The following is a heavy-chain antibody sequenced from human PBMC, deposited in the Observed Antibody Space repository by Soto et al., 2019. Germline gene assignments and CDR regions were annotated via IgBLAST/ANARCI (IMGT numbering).Heavy chain of an antibody. CDR2: IIPILGIA. J-gene: IGHJ6*02. CDR3: AGFPELRDGSDNYYGMDV. V-gene: IGHV1-69*02. CDR1: GGTFSSYT. D-gene: IGHD3-10*01. Sequence: QVQLVQSGAEVKKPGSSVKVSCKASGGTFSSYTISWVRQAPGQGLEWMGRIIPILGIANYAQKFQGRVTLTAAKSTGTAYMELSSLGSEETAVYSCAGFPELRDGSDNYYGMDVWGQGTTVTVSS.